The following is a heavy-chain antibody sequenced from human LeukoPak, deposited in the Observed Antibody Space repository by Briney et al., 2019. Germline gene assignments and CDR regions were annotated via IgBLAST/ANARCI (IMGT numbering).Heavy chain of an antibody. CDR1: GFTVSSYG. V-gene: IGHV3-30*03. D-gene: IGHD6-19*01. Sequence: GGSLRLSCAASGFTVSSYGMHWVRQAPGKGLEWVAVISYDGSNKYYADSVKGRFTISRDNSKNTLYLQMNSLRGEDTAVYYCAREYSSGWYCFDYWGQGTLVTVSS. CDR3: AREYSSGWYCFDY. CDR2: ISYDGSNK. J-gene: IGHJ4*02.